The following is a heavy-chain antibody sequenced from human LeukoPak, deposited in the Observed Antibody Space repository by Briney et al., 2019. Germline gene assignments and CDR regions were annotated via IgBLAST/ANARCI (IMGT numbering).Heavy chain of an antibody. CDR3: AKHGAYDSSGWDYYYHGMDV. CDR1: GYTFTGYY. D-gene: IGHD3-22*01. CDR2: INPNSGGT. Sequence: GASVKVSCKASGYTFTGYYMHWVRQAPGQGLEWMGWINPNSGGTNYAQKFQGRVTMTRDTSISTAYMELSRLRSDDTAVYYCAKHGAYDSSGWDYYYHGMDVWGQGTTVTVSS. V-gene: IGHV1-2*02. J-gene: IGHJ6*02.